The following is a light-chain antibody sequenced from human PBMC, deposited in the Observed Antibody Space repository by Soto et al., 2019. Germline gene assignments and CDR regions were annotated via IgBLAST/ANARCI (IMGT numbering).Light chain of an antibody. CDR1: QSISSY. CDR2: AAS. Sequence: DIQMTQSPSSLSASVGDRVTITCRASQSISSYLNWYQQKPGKAPKLLIYAASSLQSGVPSRFSGSGSGTDFTLTSSSLQPEAFATYYCQLSYSTPLTFGGGTKVEIK. V-gene: IGKV1-39*01. J-gene: IGKJ4*01. CDR3: QLSYSTPLT.